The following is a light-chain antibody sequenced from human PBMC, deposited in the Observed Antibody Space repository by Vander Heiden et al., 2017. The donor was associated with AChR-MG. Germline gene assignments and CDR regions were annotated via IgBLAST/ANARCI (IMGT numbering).Light chain of an antibody. CDR1: QSVSSSY. V-gene: IGKV3-20*01. J-gene: IGKJ4*01. Sequence: IVFTQSPGTLSLSPGERATLSCRASQSVSSSYLAWYQQKPGQAPRLLIYGASSRATGIPDRFSGSGSGTEFTLTISRLEPEDFAVYYCQQYGSSPLTFGGGTKVEIK. CDR2: GAS. CDR3: QQYGSSPLT.